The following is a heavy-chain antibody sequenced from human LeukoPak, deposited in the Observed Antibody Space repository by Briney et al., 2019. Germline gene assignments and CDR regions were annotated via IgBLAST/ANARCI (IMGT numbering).Heavy chain of an antibody. J-gene: IGHJ3*02. V-gene: IGHV4-31*03. Sequence: SKTLSLTCTVSGGSISSSGYYWSWIRQHPGKGLEWIGYIYSRGSTYYNPSLKSRVTISVDTSKNQFSLKLNSVTAADTAVYYCARFPVVVPATVGYAFDIWGQGTMVTVSS. CDR3: ARFPVVVPATVGYAFDI. CDR1: GGSISSSGYY. CDR2: IYSRGST. D-gene: IGHD2-15*01.